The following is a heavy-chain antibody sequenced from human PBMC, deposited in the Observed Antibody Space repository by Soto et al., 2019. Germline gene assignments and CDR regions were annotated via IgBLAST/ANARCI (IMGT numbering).Heavy chain of an antibody. Sequence: ELVESGGGLVTPGKSVRLSCVGSGFSFTAAWMNWVRRAPGTGLEWVGRIKSRGSGETTDYGAPVKGRFTISRDDSKNTVYLQMNSLKTEDTAVYYCTKLRRPLGSVYFGLEVWGQGSTVTVTS. CDR2: IKSRGSGETT. CDR1: GFSFTAAW. CDR3: TKLRRPLGSVYFGLEV. V-gene: IGHV3-15*07. D-gene: IGHD1-7*01. J-gene: IGHJ6*01.